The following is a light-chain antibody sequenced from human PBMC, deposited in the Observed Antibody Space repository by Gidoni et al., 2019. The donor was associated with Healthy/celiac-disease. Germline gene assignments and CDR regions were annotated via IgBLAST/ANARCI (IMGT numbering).Light chain of an antibody. J-gene: IGLJ3*02. CDR1: SSDVGSYNL. Sequence: QSALTQPASVSGSPGQSITISCTGTSSDVGSYNLFSWYQQHPGNAPKLMIYEVSKRPSGVSNRFSGSRSGNTASLTISGLQAEDEADYYCFSYAGSSTFVFGGGTKLTVL. CDR2: EVS. CDR3: FSYAGSSTFV. V-gene: IGLV2-23*02.